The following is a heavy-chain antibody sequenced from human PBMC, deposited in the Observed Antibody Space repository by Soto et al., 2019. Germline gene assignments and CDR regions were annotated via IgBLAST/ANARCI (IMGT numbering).Heavy chain of an antibody. CDR1: GGSISSDGYY. J-gene: IGHJ4*02. CDR2: IYSSGIT. Sequence: QVQLQQSGPGLVKPSQPLSLTCSVSGGSISSDGYYWSWIRQHPGKGLEWIGYIYSSGITYYNPSLKSRLTISIDTSKNQVSMELSSVTAADTALYYCARGSSTWSRFDSWGQGALVTVSS. V-gene: IGHV4-31*03. CDR3: ARGSSTWSRFDS. D-gene: IGHD6-13*01.